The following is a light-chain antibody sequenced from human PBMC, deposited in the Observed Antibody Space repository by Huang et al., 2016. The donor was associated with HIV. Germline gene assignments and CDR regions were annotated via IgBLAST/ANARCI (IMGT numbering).Light chain of an antibody. CDR1: QSLLDSSLNKYK. CDR3: QQYYRTPLT. J-gene: IGKJ4*01. CDR2: WAS. Sequence: DIVMTQSPDSLVVSLGERATINCRSTQSLLDSSLNKYKLAWYQQKPGQPPRLLIYWASTRESAVPDRFGGSGSGTDFTLTISSLQAEDVAIYYCQQYYRTPLTFGGGTKIEIK. V-gene: IGKV4-1*01.